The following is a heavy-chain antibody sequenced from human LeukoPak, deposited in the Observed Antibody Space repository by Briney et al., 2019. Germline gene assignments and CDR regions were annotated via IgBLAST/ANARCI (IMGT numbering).Heavy chain of an antibody. CDR3: ARDGPLDYDFWSGHSEEGYYYYMDV. D-gene: IGHD3-3*01. J-gene: IGHJ6*03. CDR2: MSYDGNNK. Sequence: PGGSLRLSCAASGFTFSTYAMHWARQAPGKGLEWVAVMSYDGNNKYYADSVKGRFTISRDNSKNTLYLQMNSLRAEDTAVYYCARDGPLDYDFWSGHSEEGYYYYMDVWGKGTTVTVSS. CDR1: GFTFSTYA. V-gene: IGHV3-30-3*01.